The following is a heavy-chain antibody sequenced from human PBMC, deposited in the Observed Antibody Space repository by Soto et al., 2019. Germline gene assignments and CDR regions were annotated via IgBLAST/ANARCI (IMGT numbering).Heavy chain of an antibody. CDR3: ARDLDSSSWYDY. V-gene: IGHV3-21*01. Sequence: EVQLVESGGGLVKPGGSLRLSCAASGFTFSSYSMNWVRQAPGKGLEWVSSISSSSSYIYYADSVKGRFTISRDNAKNSLYLQMNSLRAEDTAVYYCARDLDSSSWYDYWGQGTLVTVSS. CDR2: ISSSSSYI. CDR1: GFTFSSYS. D-gene: IGHD6-13*01. J-gene: IGHJ4*02.